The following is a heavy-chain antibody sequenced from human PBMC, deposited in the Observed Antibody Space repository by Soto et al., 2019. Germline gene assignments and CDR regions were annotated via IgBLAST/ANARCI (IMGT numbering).Heavy chain of an antibody. D-gene: IGHD4-17*01. J-gene: IGHJ4*02. CDR2: IWYDGSNK. Sequence: GGSLRLSCAASGFTFSSYGMHWVRQAPGKGLEWVAVIWYDGSNKYYADSVKGRFTISRDNSKNTLYLQMNSLRAEDTAVYYCAREGPYGDYGALFDYWGQGTLVTVSS. CDR3: AREGPYGDYGALFDY. CDR1: GFTFSSYG. V-gene: IGHV3-33*01.